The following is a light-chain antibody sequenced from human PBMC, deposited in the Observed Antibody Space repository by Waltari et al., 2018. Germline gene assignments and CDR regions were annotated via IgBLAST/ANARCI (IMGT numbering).Light chain of an antibody. V-gene: IGLV2-23*02. CDR3: CSYAGSTSYVV. CDR2: AVN. Sequence: QSALTQPASVSGSPGQSITISCTGTSSDVGSFNLVSWYQLLPGKAPQLLISAVNKRPSGVSNRCVGSKSGITASLTISGLQTGDEADYYCCSYAGSTSYVVFGGGTKLTVL. J-gene: IGLJ2*01. CDR1: SSDVGSFNL.